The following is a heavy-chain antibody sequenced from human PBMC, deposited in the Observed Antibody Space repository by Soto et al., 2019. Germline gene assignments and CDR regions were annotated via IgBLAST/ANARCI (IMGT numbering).Heavy chain of an antibody. CDR1: GYTFNNYG. J-gene: IGHJ5*02. CDR2: ISAYNGDT. Sequence: QVQLVQSGGEVKNPGASVKVSCKASGYTFNNYGISWVRQAPGQGLEWMGWISAYNGDTNYAQKVQGRATMTTDTSTSTAYMELRSLRSDDTAVDYCARDSLGTETPSWLDPWGQGTLVTVSS. D-gene: IGHD4-4*01. V-gene: IGHV1-18*01. CDR3: ARDSLGTETPSWLDP.